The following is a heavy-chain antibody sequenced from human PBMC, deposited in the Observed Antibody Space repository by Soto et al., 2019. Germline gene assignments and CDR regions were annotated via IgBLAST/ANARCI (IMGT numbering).Heavy chain of an antibody. CDR2: IIPIFGTA. J-gene: IGHJ4*02. D-gene: IGHD3-3*02. CDR1: GGTFSSYA. Sequence: QVQLVQSGAEVKKPGSSVKVSCTASGGTFSSYAISWVRQAPGQGLEWMGGIIPIFGTANYAQKFQGRVTITADESTSTAYMELSSLRSEDTAVYYCARARDPFLEWLPFDDWGQGTLVTVSS. CDR3: ARARDPFLEWLPFDD. V-gene: IGHV1-69*12.